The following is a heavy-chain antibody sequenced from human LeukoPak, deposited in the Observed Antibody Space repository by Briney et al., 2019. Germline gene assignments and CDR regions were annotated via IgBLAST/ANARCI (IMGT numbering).Heavy chain of an antibody. V-gene: IGHV4-34*01. CDR3: ARLKGGIADRRFYFDY. D-gene: IGHD6-6*01. CDR1: GGSFSGDY. Sequence: SETLSLTCAVYGGSFSGDYWSWIRQSPGKGLEWVGEINHSGSTNYNPSLKSRVTISVDTSRNRFSLKLSSVTAADTAVYYCARLKGGIADRRFYFDYWGLGTLVTVSS. CDR2: INHSGST. J-gene: IGHJ4*02.